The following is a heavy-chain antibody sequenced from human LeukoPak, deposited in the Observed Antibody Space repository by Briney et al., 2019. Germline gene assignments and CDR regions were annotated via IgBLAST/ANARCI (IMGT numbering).Heavy chain of an antibody. D-gene: IGHD6-6*01. CDR2: IYASGST. V-gene: IGHV4-61*02. CDR3: ARGLGHSQPRSSSSSRMTIYYYYMDV. CDR1: GGSIGSGAYY. Sequence: NPSETLSLTCTVSGGSIGSGAYYWSWIRQPAGKGPEWIGRIYASGSTNYNPSLKSRVTISVDTSENQFSLSLRSVTAADTAVYYCARGLGHSQPRSSSSSRMTIYYYYMDVWGKGATVTVSS. J-gene: IGHJ6*03.